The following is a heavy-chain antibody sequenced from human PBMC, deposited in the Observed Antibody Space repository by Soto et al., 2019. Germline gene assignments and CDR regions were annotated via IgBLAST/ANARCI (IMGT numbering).Heavy chain of an antibody. D-gene: IGHD2-15*01. J-gene: IGHJ5*02. CDR1: GFTFSSYS. Sequence: GGSLRLSCAASGFTFSSYSMNWVRQAPGKGLEWVSSISSSSSYIYYADSVKGRFTISRDNAKNSLYLQMNSLRAEDTAVYYCARDLLRHRSSLWFDPWGQGTLVTVSS. V-gene: IGHV3-21*01. CDR3: ARDLLRHRSSLWFDP. CDR2: ISSSSSYI.